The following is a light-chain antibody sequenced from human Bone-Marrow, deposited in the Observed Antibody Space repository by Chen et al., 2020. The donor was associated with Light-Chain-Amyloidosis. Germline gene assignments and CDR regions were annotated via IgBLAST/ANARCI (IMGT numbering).Light chain of an antibody. CDR3: HSYTITNPLV. Sequence: QSALTQPASVSGSPGQSITIPCTGTSRDVGGDNHVSWYQQHPDKAPQLMIYEVTNRPSWVPDRFSGSKSDNTASLTISWLQTEAEADYFCHSYTITNPLVFGSGTRVTVL. CDR1: SRDVGGDNH. J-gene: IGLJ1*01. CDR2: EVT. V-gene: IGLV2-14*01.